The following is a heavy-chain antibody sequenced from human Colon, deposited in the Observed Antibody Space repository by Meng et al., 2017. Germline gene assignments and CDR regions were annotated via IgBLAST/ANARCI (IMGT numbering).Heavy chain of an antibody. V-gene: IGHV4-31*03. D-gene: IGHD4-17*01. CDR1: GGSIKSGGYH. CDR3: ARDTLYGTDY. Sequence: QVHLHESGPGLVRPSDDLSLVCTVSGGSIKSGGYHWSCVRQHPGKGLEYIGFMSDSGTTDYNSSLRSRVSISEIGSSKNQFSLTLRSVTAADTATYFCARDTLYGTDYWGQGVLVTVSS. CDR2: MSDSGTT. J-gene: IGHJ4*02.